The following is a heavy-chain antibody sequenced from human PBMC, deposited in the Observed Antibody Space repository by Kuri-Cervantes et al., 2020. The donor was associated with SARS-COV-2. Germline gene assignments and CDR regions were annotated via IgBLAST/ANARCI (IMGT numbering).Heavy chain of an antibody. CDR1: GGSFSGYY. V-gene: IGHV4-34*01. CDR2: INHSGST. CDR3: ARDRCSSTSCYHHDAFDI. Sequence: GSLRLSCAVYGGSFSGYYWSWIRQPPGKGLEWIGEINHSGSTNYNPSLKSRVTISVDTSKNRFSLKLSSVTAADTAVYYCARDRCSSTSCYHHDAFDIWGQGTMVTVSS. J-gene: IGHJ3*02. D-gene: IGHD2-2*01.